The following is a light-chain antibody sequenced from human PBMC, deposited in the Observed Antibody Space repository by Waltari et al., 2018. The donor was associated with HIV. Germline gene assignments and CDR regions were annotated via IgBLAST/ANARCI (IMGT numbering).Light chain of an antibody. J-gene: IGKJ3*01. CDR3: QQYFNYPFT. Sequence: AIRMTQSPSSISASTGDKVALTCRASQAIYCYLAWYQQKPGGAPKLLIYGVSTLESGVASRFSGSGFGTQFTLTIGCLQPEDFATYYCQQYFNYPFTFGPGTKV. CDR2: GVS. CDR1: QAIYCY. V-gene: IGKV1-8*01.